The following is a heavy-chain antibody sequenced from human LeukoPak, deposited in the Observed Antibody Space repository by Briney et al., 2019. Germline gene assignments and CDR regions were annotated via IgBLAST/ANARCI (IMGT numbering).Heavy chain of an antibody. V-gene: IGHV3-48*03. J-gene: IGHJ5*02. CDR1: GFTFSSYE. CDR3: ARDLSYSSSWCWFDP. D-gene: IGHD6-13*01. Sequence: GGSLRLSCAASGFTFSSYEMNWVRQAPGKGLEWVSYISSSGSTIYYADSVKGRFTISRDNAKNSLYLQMNSLRAEDTAVYYCARDLSYSSSWCWFDPWGQGTLVTVSS. CDR2: ISSSGSTI.